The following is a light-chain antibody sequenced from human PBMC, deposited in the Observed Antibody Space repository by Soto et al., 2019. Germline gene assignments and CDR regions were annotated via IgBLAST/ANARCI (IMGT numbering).Light chain of an antibody. CDR2: KAS. V-gene: IGKV1-5*03. Sequence: DIQMTQSPSTLSASVGERVTIIYRASQSISRWFAWYQQKPGKAPKLLIYKASIIQSGVPSRFSGSGSGTEFTLTISSLQPDDFATYFCQQYNRFSWTFGQGNKVEI. J-gene: IGKJ1*01. CDR3: QQYNRFSWT. CDR1: QSISRW.